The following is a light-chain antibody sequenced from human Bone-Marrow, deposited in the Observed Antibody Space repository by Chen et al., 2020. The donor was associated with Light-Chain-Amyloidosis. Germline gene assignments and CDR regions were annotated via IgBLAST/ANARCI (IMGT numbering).Light chain of an antibody. CDR3: QSYDSSLNGLYV. Sequence: QPVLRQPRSVSGDHGQRVIISCTGCYSNIGAGKDVHWYQQLPGKAPKLLIYGNTNRPSGVPDRFSVSKSGTSASLAITGLQAEDEADYYCQSYDSSLNGLYVFGTGTTVTVL. V-gene: IGLV1-40*01. CDR1: YSNIGAGKD. CDR2: GNT. J-gene: IGLJ1*01.